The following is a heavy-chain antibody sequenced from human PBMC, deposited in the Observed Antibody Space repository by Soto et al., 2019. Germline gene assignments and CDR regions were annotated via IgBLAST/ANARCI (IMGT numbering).Heavy chain of an antibody. D-gene: IGHD1-7*01. CDR3: AKLTRNYVFPLSWFDP. V-gene: IGHV3-23*01. J-gene: IGHJ5*02. Sequence: GGSLRLSCAASGFTFSSYAMSWVRQAPGKGLEWVSAISGSGGSTYYADSVKGRFTISRDNSKNTLYLQMNSLRADDTAVYYCAKLTRNYVFPLSWFDPWGQGTLVTVSS. CDR1: GFTFSSYA. CDR2: ISGSGGST.